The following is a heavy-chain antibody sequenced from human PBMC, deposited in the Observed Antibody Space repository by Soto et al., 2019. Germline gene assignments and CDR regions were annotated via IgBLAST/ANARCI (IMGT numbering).Heavy chain of an antibody. D-gene: IGHD6-19*01. CDR2: ISYDGSNK. Sequence: QVQLVESGGGVVQPGRSLRLSCAASGFTFSSYAMHWVRQAPGKGLEWVAVISYDGSNKYYADSVKGRFTISRDNSKNTLYLQMNSLRAEDTAVYYCAREDPDPAVAGTPRVARLFQHWGQGTLVTVSS. J-gene: IGHJ1*01. CDR1: GFTFSSYA. CDR3: AREDPDPAVAGTPRVARLFQH. V-gene: IGHV3-30-3*01.